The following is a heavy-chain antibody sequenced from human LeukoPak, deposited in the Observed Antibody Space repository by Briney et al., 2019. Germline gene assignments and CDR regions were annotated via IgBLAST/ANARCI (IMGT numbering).Heavy chain of an antibody. V-gene: IGHV4-39*01. Sequence: PSETLSLTCTVSGGSISSSSYYWGWIRQPPGKGLEWIGSIYYSGSTYYNPSLKSRVTISVDTSKNQFSLKLSSVTAADTAVYYCARPTSFFWFDPWGQGTLVTVSS. CDR1: GGSISSSSYY. CDR3: ARPTSFFWFDP. J-gene: IGHJ5*02. D-gene: IGHD3-3*01. CDR2: IYYSGST.